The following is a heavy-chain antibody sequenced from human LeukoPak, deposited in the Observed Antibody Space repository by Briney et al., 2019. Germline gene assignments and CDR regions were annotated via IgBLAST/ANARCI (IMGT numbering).Heavy chain of an antibody. D-gene: IGHD4-17*01. CDR2: FDPEDGET. J-gene: IGHJ4*02. CDR3: ATPEPLATVTFPFGY. V-gene: IGHV1-24*01. Sequence: ASVKVSCKVSGSTLAESSIHWLRQAPGKGLEWMGGFDPEDGETIYAQKFQGRVTMTEDTSTDTAYMELSSLRSEDTAVYYCATPEPLATVTFPFGYWGQGTLVTVSS. CDR1: GSTLAESS.